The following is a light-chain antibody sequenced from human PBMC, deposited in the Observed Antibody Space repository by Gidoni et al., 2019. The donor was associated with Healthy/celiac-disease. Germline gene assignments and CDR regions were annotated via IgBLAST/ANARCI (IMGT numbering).Light chain of an antibody. Sequence: LGERATINCKSSQSVLYSSNNKNYLAWYQQKPGQPTKLLIYWASTRESGVPDRFSGSGSGTDFTLTISSLQAEDVAVYYCQQYYSTPYTFGQGTKLEIK. V-gene: IGKV4-1*01. CDR3: QQYYSTPYT. CDR2: WAS. CDR1: QSVLYSSNNKNY. J-gene: IGKJ2*01.